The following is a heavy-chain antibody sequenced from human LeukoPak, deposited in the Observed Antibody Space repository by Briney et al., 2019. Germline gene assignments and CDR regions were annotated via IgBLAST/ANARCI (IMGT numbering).Heavy chain of an antibody. CDR3: ARDRGDSSGYYDPFDI. V-gene: IGHV4-59*12. Sequence: SETLSLTCTVSGGSISSYYWSWIRQPPGKGLEWIGHIYYTGSTNYNPSLKSRVTISVDTSKNQFSLKLSSVTAADTAVYYCARDRGDSSGYYDPFDIWGQGTMVTVST. CDR2: IYYTGST. J-gene: IGHJ3*02. CDR1: GGSISSYY. D-gene: IGHD3-22*01.